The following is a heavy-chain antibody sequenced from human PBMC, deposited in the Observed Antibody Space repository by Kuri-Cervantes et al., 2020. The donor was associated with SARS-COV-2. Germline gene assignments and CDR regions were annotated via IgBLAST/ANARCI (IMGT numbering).Heavy chain of an antibody. CDR3: ARGPYYDFWSCLDYYYYRYV. J-gene: IGHJ6*03. Sequence: ASVKVSCKASGYTFTSYYMHWVRQAPGQGLEWMGIINPSGGSTSYAQKFQGRVTMTRDTSTSTVYMELSSLRSEDTAVYYCARGPYYDFWSCLDYYYYRYVWGKGTTVTVSS. CDR2: INPSGGST. V-gene: IGHV1-46*01. CDR1: GYTFTSYY. D-gene: IGHD3-3*01.